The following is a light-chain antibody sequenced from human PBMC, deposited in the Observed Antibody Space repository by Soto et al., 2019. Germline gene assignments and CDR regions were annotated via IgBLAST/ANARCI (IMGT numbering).Light chain of an antibody. Sequence: DIQMTQSPSTLSSSVGDRVTITCRASQSISSWLAWYQQKPGKAPKLLIYDASSWESGVPSRFSGSGSGTEFTLTISSLQPDDFATYYCQQYNSIRSTFGQGTKLEIK. CDR1: QSISSW. CDR3: QQYNSIRST. J-gene: IGKJ2*01. CDR2: DAS. V-gene: IGKV1-5*01.